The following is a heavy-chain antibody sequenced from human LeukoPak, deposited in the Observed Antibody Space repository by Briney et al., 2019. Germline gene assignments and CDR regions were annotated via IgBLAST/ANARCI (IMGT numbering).Heavy chain of an antibody. V-gene: IGHV4-59*08. CDR3: ARRRAEGGSNGHYNWFDP. CDR1: GGSVSNYY. CDR2: VYYTGST. J-gene: IGHJ5*02. D-gene: IGHD6-13*01. Sequence: SQTLSLTCSVSGGSVSNYYWSWVRQPPGKGLEWIGYVYYTGSTNYNPSLKSRVTMFEDKSKNQFSLRLYSVTVADTAVYYCARRRAEGGSNGHYNWFDPWGQGILVTVSS.